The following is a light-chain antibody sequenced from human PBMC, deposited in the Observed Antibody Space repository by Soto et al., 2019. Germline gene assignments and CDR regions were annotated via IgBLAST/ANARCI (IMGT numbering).Light chain of an antibody. J-gene: IGKJ2*01. CDR1: QDIKSRD. CDR3: QKYETSPYT. Sequence: EVVLTQSPGTLSLSPGERASLSCRASQDIKSRDLAWYQQRPGQAPRLLIYHSSARATGIPERFSASGSGTDFTLTISGLEPEDSAVYFCQKYETSPYTFGQGTKLEIK. V-gene: IGKV3-20*01. CDR2: HSS.